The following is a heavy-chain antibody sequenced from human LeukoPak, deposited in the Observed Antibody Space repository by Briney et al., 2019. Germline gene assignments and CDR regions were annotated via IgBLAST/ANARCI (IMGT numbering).Heavy chain of an antibody. CDR3: ARDVTLYGAYGGAYYYGMDV. CDR2: IYHNETT. D-gene: IGHD4-17*01. Sequence: PAETLSLTCTVSGGAISSHFWSWIRQPPGKAWEWIGYIYHNETTKYNPSLKSRVTISIDTSKNQFSLKLRSVTAADTAMYYCARDVTLYGAYGGAYYYGMDVWGQGITVVVSS. CDR1: GGAISSHF. V-gene: IGHV4-59*11. J-gene: IGHJ6*02.